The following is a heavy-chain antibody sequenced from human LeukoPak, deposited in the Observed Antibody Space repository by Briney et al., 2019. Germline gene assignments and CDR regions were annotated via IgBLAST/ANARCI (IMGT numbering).Heavy chain of an antibody. CDR1: GGSFSGYY. CDR3: ARWDYYCSSTSCSYLFDY. V-gene: IGHV4-34*01. Sequence: SETLSPTCAVYGGSFSGYYWSWIRQPPGKGLEWIGEINHSGSTNYNPSLKSRVTISVDTSKNQFSLKLSSVTAADTAVYYCARWDYYCSSTSCSYLFDYWGQGTLVTVSS. J-gene: IGHJ4*02. D-gene: IGHD2-2*01. CDR2: INHSGST.